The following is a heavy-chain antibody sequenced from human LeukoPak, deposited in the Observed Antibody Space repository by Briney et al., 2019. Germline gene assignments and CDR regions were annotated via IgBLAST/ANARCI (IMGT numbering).Heavy chain of an antibody. Sequence: SETLSLTCTVSGGSISSSSSYWGWIRQPPGKGLEWIGSIYYSGSTSYNPSLKSRVTISVDRSKNQFSLKLSSVTAADTAVYYCARGFGVGATRFDYWGQGTLVTVSS. J-gene: IGHJ4*02. CDR3: ARGFGVGATRFDY. CDR2: IYYSGST. D-gene: IGHD1-26*01. CDR1: GGSISSSSSY. V-gene: IGHV4-39*07.